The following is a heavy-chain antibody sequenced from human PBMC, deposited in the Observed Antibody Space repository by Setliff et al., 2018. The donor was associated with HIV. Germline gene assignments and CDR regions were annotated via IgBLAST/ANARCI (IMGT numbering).Heavy chain of an antibody. CDR3: ATNFLYDILTGYFPYQFDQ. CDR2: IKQDGSEK. CDR1: GFTFSNFW. Sequence: PGGSLRLSCAVSGFTFSNFWMDWVRQAPGKGLEWVATIKQDGSEKYFVDSVKGRFTISRDNAKDSMFLQMNSLRGEDTAVYYCATNFLYDILTGYFPYQFDQWGQGTLVTVSS. D-gene: IGHD3-9*01. V-gene: IGHV3-7*01. J-gene: IGHJ4*02.